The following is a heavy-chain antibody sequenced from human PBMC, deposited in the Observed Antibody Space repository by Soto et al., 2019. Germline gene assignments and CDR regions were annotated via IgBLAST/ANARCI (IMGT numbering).Heavy chain of an antibody. CDR1: GFTFSSYG. D-gene: IGHD3-9*01. CDR3: AKDAKGTYDILTGDNYYYYGMDV. V-gene: IGHV3-30*18. Sequence: QVQLVESGGGVVQPGRSLRLSCAASGFTFSSYGMHWVRQAPGKGLEWVAVISYDGSNKYYADSVKGRFTISRDNSKNTLYLQMNSLRAEDTAVYYCAKDAKGTYDILTGDNYYYYGMDVWGQGTTVTVSS. CDR2: ISYDGSNK. J-gene: IGHJ6*02.